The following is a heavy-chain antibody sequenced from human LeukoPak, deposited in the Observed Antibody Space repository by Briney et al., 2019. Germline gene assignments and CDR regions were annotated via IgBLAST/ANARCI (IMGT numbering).Heavy chain of an antibody. CDR3: ARGLAISPAQWELPGGILDY. Sequence: SETLSLTCAVYGGSFSGYYWSWIRQPPGKGLEWIGEINHSGSTNYNPSLKSRVTISVDTSKNQFSLKLCSVTAADTAVYYCARGLAISPAQWELPGGILDYWGQGTLVTVSS. CDR2: INHSGST. D-gene: IGHD1-26*01. J-gene: IGHJ4*02. CDR1: GGSFSGYY. V-gene: IGHV4-34*01.